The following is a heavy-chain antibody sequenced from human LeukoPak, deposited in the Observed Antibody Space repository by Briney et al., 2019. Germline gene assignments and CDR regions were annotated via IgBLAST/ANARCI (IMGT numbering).Heavy chain of an antibody. V-gene: IGHV3-53*01. CDR2: ISRGGDFT. CDR1: GFTVSSNY. J-gene: IGHJ4*02. CDR3: AARPGEVAVPYDY. Sequence: GGSLRLSCAASGFTVSSNYMSWVRQAPGKGLEWVSLISRGGDFTYYADSVKGRFTISRDSSKNTLYLQMHSLRAEDTAVYYCAARPGEVAVPYDYWGQGALVTVSS. D-gene: IGHD2-15*01.